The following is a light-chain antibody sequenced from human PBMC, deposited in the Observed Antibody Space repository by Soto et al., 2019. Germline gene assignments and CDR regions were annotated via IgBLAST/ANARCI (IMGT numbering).Light chain of an antibody. J-gene: IGKJ1*01. CDR3: QQYNSYPTWT. Sequence: DIQMTQSPSSLSASVGDRVTITCRASQGISNSLAWYQQNAGKSPKLLIYAASNLQSGVPSRFSGSGSGTDFSLTISSLQPDDFATYYCQQYNSYPTWTFGQGTKVEIK. V-gene: IGKV1-27*01. CDR1: QGISNS. CDR2: AAS.